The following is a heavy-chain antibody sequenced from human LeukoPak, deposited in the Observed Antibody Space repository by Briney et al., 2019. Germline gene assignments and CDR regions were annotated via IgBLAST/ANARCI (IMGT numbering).Heavy chain of an antibody. J-gene: IGHJ5*01. CDR3: ATNRRCDSTNWSGPAS. Sequence: GASVKVSCKVSGYTLTELSIHWVRQAPGNGLEWLGVFDPEDGETIYAQKFQGRVTMTEDTSTDTAYMELSSLRSDDTAVYYCATNRRCDSTNWSGPASWSHGTLVTVSS. V-gene: IGHV1-24*01. CDR2: FDPEDGET. D-gene: IGHD6-13*01. CDR1: GYTLTELS.